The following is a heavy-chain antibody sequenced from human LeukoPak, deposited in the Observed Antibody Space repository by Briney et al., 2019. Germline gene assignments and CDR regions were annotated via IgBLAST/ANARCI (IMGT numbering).Heavy chain of an antibody. J-gene: IGHJ4*02. CDR3: ARSQLWFGELYFYY. Sequence: GGSLRLSCAASGFTFSSYWMSWVRQAPGKGLEWVANIKQDGSEKYYVDSVKGRFTISRDNAKNSLYLQMNSLRAEDTAVYYCARSQLWFGELYFYYWGQGTLVTVSS. CDR2: IKQDGSEK. V-gene: IGHV3-7*01. D-gene: IGHD3-10*01. CDR1: GFTFSSYW.